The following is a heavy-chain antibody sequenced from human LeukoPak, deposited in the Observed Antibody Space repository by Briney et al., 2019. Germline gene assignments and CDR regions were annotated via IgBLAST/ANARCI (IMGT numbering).Heavy chain of an antibody. CDR1: GYTFTGYY. CDR3: ARAGISREIVLMVN. Sequence: ASVKVSCKASGYTFTGYYMHWVRQAPGQGLEWMGWINPNSGGTNYAQKFQGRVTMTRDTPISTAYMELSRLRSDDTAVYYCARAGISREIVLMVNWGQGTLVTVSS. CDR2: INPNSGGT. V-gene: IGHV1-2*02. D-gene: IGHD2-8*01. J-gene: IGHJ4*02.